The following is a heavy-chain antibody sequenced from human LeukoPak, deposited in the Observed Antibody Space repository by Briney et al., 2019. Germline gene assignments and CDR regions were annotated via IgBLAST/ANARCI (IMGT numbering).Heavy chain of an antibody. CDR2: ISYDGSNK. Sequence: GGSLRLSCAASGFTFSSYGMHWVRQAPGKGLEWVAVISYDGSNKYYADSVKGRFTISRDDSKNTLYLQMNSLKTEDTAVYYCTTGGDQPGLWGQGTLVTVSS. J-gene: IGHJ4*02. CDR3: TTGGDQPGL. D-gene: IGHD2-2*01. CDR1: GFTFSSYG. V-gene: IGHV3-30*03.